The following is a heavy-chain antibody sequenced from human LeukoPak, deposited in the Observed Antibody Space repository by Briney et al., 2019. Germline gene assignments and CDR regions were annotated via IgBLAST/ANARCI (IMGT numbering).Heavy chain of an antibody. CDR1: GGSIKNYY. V-gene: IGHV4-59*01. J-gene: IGHJ5*02. Sequence: SETLSLTCTVSGGSIKNYYWSWIRQPPGRGLEWIGSIFHNGKTNNNPSLRSRVTISVDTSKNKFSLKLNSLAAADTAVYYCARLGEVYEVLFVFNPWGQGTLVTVSS. D-gene: IGHD3-16*01. CDR3: ARLGEVYEVLFVFNP. CDR2: IFHNGKT.